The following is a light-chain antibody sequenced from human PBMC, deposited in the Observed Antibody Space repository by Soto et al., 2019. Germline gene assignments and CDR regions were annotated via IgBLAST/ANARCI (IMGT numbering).Light chain of an antibody. Sequence: EIVLTQSPGTLSLSPGERATLSCRASQSVSSSYLAWYQQKPSQAPRLLIYGASSRATGIPDRFSGSGSGTDFTLTISRLEPEDFAVYYCQQYGSSPFTFGPGTKVDIK. V-gene: IGKV3-20*01. CDR3: QQYGSSPFT. CDR2: GAS. CDR1: QSVSSSY. J-gene: IGKJ3*01.